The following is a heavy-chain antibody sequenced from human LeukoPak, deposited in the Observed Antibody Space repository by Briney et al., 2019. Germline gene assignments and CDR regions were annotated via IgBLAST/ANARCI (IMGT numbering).Heavy chain of an antibody. Sequence: GASVKVSCKASGYTFTSYDINWVRQATGQGLEWMGWMNPNSGNTGYAQKFQGRVTMTRNTSISTAYMELSSLRSEDTAVYYCARGEYYDFWSGYYRPYNWFDPWGQGTLVTVSS. J-gene: IGHJ5*02. D-gene: IGHD3-3*01. V-gene: IGHV1-8*01. CDR2: MNPNSGNT. CDR1: GYTFTSYD. CDR3: ARGEYYDFWSGYYRPYNWFDP.